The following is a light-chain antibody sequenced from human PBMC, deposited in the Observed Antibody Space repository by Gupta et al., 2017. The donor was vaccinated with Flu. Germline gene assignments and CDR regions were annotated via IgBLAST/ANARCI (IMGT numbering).Light chain of an antibody. J-gene: IGKJ4*01. V-gene: IGKV3-20*01. CDR2: GAS. CDR3: QQYGSSCT. CDR1: QSVSSSY. Sequence: EIVLTPSPGTLSLSPGERATLSCRASQSVSSSYLAWYQQKPGPSPRLLIYGASSRATGIPDRCSGSGSGTDFTLTISRLDPEDFAVYYCQQYGSSCTFGGGTKVEIK.